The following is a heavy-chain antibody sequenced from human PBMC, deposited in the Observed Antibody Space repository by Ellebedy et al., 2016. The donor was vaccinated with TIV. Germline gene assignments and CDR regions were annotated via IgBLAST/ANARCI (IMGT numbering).Heavy chain of an antibody. CDR3: ASGYSGGWYGIDQ. CDR1: GFTFSSYS. Sequence: GESLKISCAASGFTFSSYSMDWVRQAPGRGLEWISYITCGNEVISYADSVKGRFTISRDNAKNSMYWQMNSLRDEDTAVYYCASGYSGGWYGIDQWGQGTLVTVSS. V-gene: IGHV3-48*02. J-gene: IGHJ4*02. D-gene: IGHD6-19*01. CDR2: ITCGNEVI.